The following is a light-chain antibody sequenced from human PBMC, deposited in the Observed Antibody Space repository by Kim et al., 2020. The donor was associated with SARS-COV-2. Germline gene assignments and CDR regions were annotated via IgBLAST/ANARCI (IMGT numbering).Light chain of an antibody. J-gene: IGKJ1*01. CDR1: QDIANS. CDR2: AAA. CDR3: QKYNSAPWT. Sequence: SIGTRVTITCRASQDIANSLAWYQQKPGKVPQVLIYAAATLQSGVPARFSGSRSGTEFTLTIGSLQTEDVATYYCQKYNSAPWTFGPGTKVEIK. V-gene: IGKV1-27*01.